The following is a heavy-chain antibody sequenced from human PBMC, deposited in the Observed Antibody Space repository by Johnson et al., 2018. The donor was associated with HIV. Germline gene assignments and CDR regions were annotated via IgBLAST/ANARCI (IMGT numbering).Heavy chain of an antibody. CDR1: GFTFSDYY. V-gene: IGHV3-11*01. J-gene: IGHJ3*02. Sequence: VQLVESGGGVVQPGRSLRLSCAASGFTFSDYYMSWIRQAPGKGLEWVSYISSSGSTIYYADSVKGRFTISRDNSKNTLYLQMNNLRVEDTAVYYCAKDRGYIVIDAFDMWGRGTLVTVSS. D-gene: IGHD5/OR15-5a*01. CDR3: AKDRGYIVIDAFDM. CDR2: ISSSGSTI.